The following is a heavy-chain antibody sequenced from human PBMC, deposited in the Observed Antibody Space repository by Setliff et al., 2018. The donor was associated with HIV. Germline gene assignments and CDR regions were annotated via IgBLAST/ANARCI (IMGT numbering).Heavy chain of an antibody. J-gene: IGHJ5*02. CDR1: GDSINTHY. V-gene: IGHV4-59*11. Sequence: PSETLPLTCTVSGDSINTHYWSWIRQPPGKGLEWIGCISHSGNTNFNPSLNSRVTISLDTSKNQFSLRLTSLTAADTAIYYCARSTVGAGASFPWGRGILVTVSS. CDR3: ARSTVGAGASFP. D-gene: IGHD1-26*01. CDR2: ISHSGNT.